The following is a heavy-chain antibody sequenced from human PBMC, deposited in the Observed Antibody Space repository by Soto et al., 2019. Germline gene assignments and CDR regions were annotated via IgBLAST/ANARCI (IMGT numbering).Heavy chain of an antibody. J-gene: IGHJ3*02. D-gene: IGHD6-13*01. CDR1: GFTFSSYA. Sequence: EVQLLESGGGLVQPGGSLRLSCAASGFTFSSYAMNWVRQAPPKGLEGVSVISGSASSTDYADSVKGRFTISRDTSKSTLYLQMNSLRAEDTAVYYCAKDGRSWDGAFEIWGQGTMVTDSS. CDR2: ISGSASST. CDR3: AKDGRSWDGAFEI. V-gene: IGHV3-23*01.